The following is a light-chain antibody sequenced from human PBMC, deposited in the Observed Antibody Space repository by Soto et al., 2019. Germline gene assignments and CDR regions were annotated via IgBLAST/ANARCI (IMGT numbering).Light chain of an antibody. CDR1: STDVGSYNL. J-gene: IGLJ2*01. Sequence: QSALTQPASVSGSPGQSITISCTGTSTDVGSYNLVSWYQQHPGKAPNLMIYEVSKRPSGVSNRFSGSKSGNTASLTISGLQAEDEADYYCCSDAGSSTLDVVFGGGTKLTVL. CDR3: CSDAGSSTLDVV. CDR2: EVS. V-gene: IGLV2-23*02.